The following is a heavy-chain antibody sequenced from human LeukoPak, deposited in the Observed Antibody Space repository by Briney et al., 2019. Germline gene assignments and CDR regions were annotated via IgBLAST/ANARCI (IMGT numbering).Heavy chain of an antibody. CDR2: ISADIGNT. J-gene: IGHJ4*02. D-gene: IGHD2-15*01. CDR1: GYTFPDYG. Sequence: ASVKVSCKASGYTFPDYGISWVRQAPGQGLEWMGWISADIGNTNYAQNFQGRVTMTRDRSTSTGYMELTSLTSDDTAVYYCARDRLGYCGYGSCLLFDNWGQGTVVTVSS. V-gene: IGHV1-18*01. CDR3: ARDRLGYCGYGSCLLFDN.